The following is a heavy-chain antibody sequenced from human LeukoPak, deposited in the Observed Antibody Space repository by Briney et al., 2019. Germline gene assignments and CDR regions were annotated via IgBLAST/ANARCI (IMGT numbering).Heavy chain of an antibody. CDR1: GFTFSSYD. V-gene: IGHV3-13*01. CDR3: ARASPSDCSSTSCYPTKKMDV. CDR2: IGTAGDT. D-gene: IGHD2-2*01. J-gene: IGHJ6*04. Sequence: LGGSLRLSCAASGFTFSSYDMHWVRQATGKGLEWVSAIGTAGDTYYPGSVKGRFTISRENAKNSLYLQMNSLRAGDTAVYYCARASPSDCSSTSCYPTKKMDVWGKGTTVTVSS.